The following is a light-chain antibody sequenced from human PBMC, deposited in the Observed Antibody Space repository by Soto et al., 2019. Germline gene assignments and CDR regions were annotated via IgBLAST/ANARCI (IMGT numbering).Light chain of an antibody. CDR3: QQYGSSLTWT. CDR2: GAS. J-gene: IGKJ1*01. Sequence: EIVMTQSPVTLSVSPGERATLSCRASESVGSNLAWYQQKPGQAPRLLIYGASSRAAGIPDRFSGSGSGTDFTLTISGLEPEDFAVYYCQQYGSSLTWTFGQGTKVDIK. V-gene: IGKV3-20*01. CDR1: ESVGSN.